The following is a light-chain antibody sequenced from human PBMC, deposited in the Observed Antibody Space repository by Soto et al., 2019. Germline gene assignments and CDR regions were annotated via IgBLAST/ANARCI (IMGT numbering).Light chain of an antibody. CDR1: NSDVGGYNY. Sequence: QSLLTHPASVSGSPGQSITISCTGTNSDVGGYNYVSWFQQHPGKAPKLMIYEVSNRPSGVSNRFSGSKSGNTASLTISGLQAEDEADYYCSSYTSSSTQVFGTGTKSPS. J-gene: IGLJ1*01. V-gene: IGLV2-14*01. CDR2: EVS. CDR3: SSYTSSSTQV.